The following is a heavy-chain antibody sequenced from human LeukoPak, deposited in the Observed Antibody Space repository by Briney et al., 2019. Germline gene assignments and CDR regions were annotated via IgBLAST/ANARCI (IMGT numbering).Heavy chain of an antibody. CDR3: SRGSGWLSVY. J-gene: IGHJ4*02. Sequence: GGTLTLSCTASGFTLGDYLMSWFRQAPAKGREGIGFISGGTTEYAASVKGRFTISRDDSTSIAYLQMNSLTTEDTAVYYCSRGSGWLSVYWGQGTLVTVSS. CDR2: ISGGTT. V-gene: IGHV3-49*03. CDR1: GFTLGDYL. D-gene: IGHD6-19*01.